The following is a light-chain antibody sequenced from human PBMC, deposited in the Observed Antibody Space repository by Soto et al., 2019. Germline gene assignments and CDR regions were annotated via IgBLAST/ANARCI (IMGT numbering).Light chain of an antibody. CDR2: NTN. CDR1: SASVSPEFY. V-gene: IGLV8-61*01. J-gene: IGLJ3*02. Sequence: QTVVTQEPSFSVSPGGTVTLTCALSSASVSPEFYPSWYQQTPRQAPRTLISNTNSRSSGVPDRFSGSILGNRAALTITGAQADDESHYYCMLYMGSGIWVFGGGTQLTV. CDR3: MLYMGSGIWV.